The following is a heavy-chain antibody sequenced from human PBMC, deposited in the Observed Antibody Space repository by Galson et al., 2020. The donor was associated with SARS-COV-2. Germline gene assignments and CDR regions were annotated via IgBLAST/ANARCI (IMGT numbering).Heavy chain of an antibody. J-gene: IGHJ4*02. D-gene: IGHD3-22*01. V-gene: IGHV3-30*01. Sequence: GGSLRLSCAASGFIFSSHPMNWVRQAPGRGLEWLSIISYDASNTLYADSVKGRFTISRDDSKNTLYLQMDSLRPQDTAVYYCARETHDYSSSYFDYWGQGTLVTVSS. CDR3: ARETHDYSSSYFDY. CDR1: GFIFSSHP. CDR2: ISYDASNT.